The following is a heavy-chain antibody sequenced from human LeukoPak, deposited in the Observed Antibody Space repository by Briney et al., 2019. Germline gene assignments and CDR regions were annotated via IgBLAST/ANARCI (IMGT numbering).Heavy chain of an antibody. V-gene: IGHV3-7*01. CDR2: IKQDGSEK. J-gene: IGHJ6*03. CDR3: ARFGPGSYYMNYYYYYMDV. D-gene: IGHD3-10*01. Sequence: GGSLRLSCAASGFTFSSYWMSWVRQAPGKGLEWVANIKQDGSEKYYVDSVKGRFTISRDNAKNSLYLQMNSLRAEDTAVYYCARFGPGSYYMNYYYYYMDVWGKGTTVTVSS. CDR1: GFTFSSYW.